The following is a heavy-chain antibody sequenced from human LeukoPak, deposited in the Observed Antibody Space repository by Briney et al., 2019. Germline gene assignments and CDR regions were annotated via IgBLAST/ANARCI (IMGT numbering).Heavy chain of an antibody. CDR3: ATDTGYAFDS. Sequence: GGSLRLSCAASGFAFSIYGMYWVRQAPGKGLEWVAFIRYDGTSQYYADSVKGRFTISRDNSENTLYLQMNSLRAEDTAVYYCATDTGYAFDSWGQGTLVTVFS. CDR1: GFAFSIYG. J-gene: IGHJ4*02. V-gene: IGHV3-30*02. CDR2: IRYDGTSQ. D-gene: IGHD3-9*01.